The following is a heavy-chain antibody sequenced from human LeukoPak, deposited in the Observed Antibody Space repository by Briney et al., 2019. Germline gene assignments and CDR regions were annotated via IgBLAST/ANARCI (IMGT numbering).Heavy chain of an antibody. Sequence: GASVKVSCKASGGTFSSYAVSWVRQAPGQGLEWMGWISAYNGNINYAQKLQGRVTMTTDTSTSTAYMELRSLRSDDTAVYYCARGGGPRLMVRGVYFDYWGQGTLVTVSS. CDR1: GGTFSSYA. V-gene: IGHV1-18*01. CDR2: ISAYNGNI. CDR3: ARGGGPRLMVRGVYFDY. D-gene: IGHD3-10*01. J-gene: IGHJ4*02.